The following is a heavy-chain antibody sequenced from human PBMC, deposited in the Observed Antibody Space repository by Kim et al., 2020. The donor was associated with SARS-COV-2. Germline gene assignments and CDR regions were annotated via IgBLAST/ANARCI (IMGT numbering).Heavy chain of an antibody. CDR1: GGTFSSYA. D-gene: IGHD3-9*01. V-gene: IGHV1-69*13. Sequence: SVKVSCKASGGTFSSYAISWVRQAPGQGLEWMGGIIPIFGTANYAQKFQGRVTITADESTSTAYMELSSLRSEDTAVYYCARDGGLRYFDWSESYDAFDIWGQGTMVTVSS. CDR3: ARDGGLRYFDWSESYDAFDI. CDR2: IIPIFGTA. J-gene: IGHJ3*02.